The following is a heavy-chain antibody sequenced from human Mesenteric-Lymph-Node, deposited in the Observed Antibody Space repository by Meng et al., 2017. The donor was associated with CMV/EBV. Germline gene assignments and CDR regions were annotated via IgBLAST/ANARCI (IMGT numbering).Heavy chain of an antibody. V-gene: IGHV3-73*01. CDR2: IRSKANSYAT. Sequence: GESLKISCAASGFTFSGSAMHWVRQASGKGLEWVGRIRSKANSYATAYAASVKGRFTISRDDSKNTAYLQMNSLKTEDTAVYYCTRHAVVSTLNSLRIYYYYYYGMDVWGQGTTVTVSS. D-gene: IGHD2-15*01. CDR3: TRHAVVSTLNSLRIYYYYYYGMDV. CDR1: GFTFSGSA. J-gene: IGHJ6*02.